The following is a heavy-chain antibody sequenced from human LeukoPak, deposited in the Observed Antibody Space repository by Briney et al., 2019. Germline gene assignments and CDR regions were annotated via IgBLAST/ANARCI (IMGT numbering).Heavy chain of an antibody. CDR1: GGSFSGYY. CDR2: IYYSGST. D-gene: IGHD6-13*01. V-gene: IGHV4-59*01. Sequence: SETLSLTCAVYGGSFSGYYWSWIRQPPGKGLEWIGYIYYSGSTNYNPSLRSRVTISVDTSKNQFSLKLSSVTAADTAVYYCARVSDSVGGSSWYRSPDYYYYGMDVWGQGTAVTVSS. J-gene: IGHJ6*02. CDR3: ARVSDSVGGSSWYRSPDYYYYGMDV.